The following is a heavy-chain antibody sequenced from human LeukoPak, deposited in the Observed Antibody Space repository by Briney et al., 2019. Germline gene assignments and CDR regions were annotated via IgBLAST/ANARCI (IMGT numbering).Heavy chain of an antibody. V-gene: IGHV3-74*01. CDR3: ASTRAQLWLWWYFDL. D-gene: IGHD5-18*01. Sequence: GGSLRLSCAASGFTFSSHWMHWVRQAPGKGLVWVSRINNDGSDTTYADSVKGRFTISRDNAKNTLYLQMNSLRAEDTAVYYCASTRAQLWLWWYFDLWGRGTLVTVSS. CDR2: INNDGSDT. CDR1: GFTFSSHW. J-gene: IGHJ2*01.